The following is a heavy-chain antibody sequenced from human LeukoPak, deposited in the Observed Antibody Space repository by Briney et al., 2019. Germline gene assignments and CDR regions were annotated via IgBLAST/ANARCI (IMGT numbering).Heavy chain of an antibody. D-gene: IGHD3-22*01. CDR3: ARMSGTMIVVVIPYFDY. J-gene: IGHJ4*02. V-gene: IGHV3-30*04. CDR1: GFTFSSYA. Sequence: GGSLRLSCAASGFTFSSYAMHWVRQAPGKGLEWVAVISYDGSNKYYADSVKGRLTISRDNSKNTLYLQMNSLRAEDTAVYYCARMSGTMIVVVIPYFDYWGQGTLVTVSS. CDR2: ISYDGSNK.